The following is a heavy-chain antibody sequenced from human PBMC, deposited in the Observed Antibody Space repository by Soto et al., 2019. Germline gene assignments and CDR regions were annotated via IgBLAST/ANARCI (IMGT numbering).Heavy chain of an antibody. CDR1: GFSISRGGMC. D-gene: IGHD2-15*01. V-gene: IGHV2-70*10. J-gene: IGHJ3*01. CDR2: IDWDDDK. CDR3: ARTPRYCSGGSCYPWAFDV. Sequence: SGPKLENHTHTLTLTCTFAGFSISRGGMCVSWIRQPPGKALEWIARIDWDDDKYYRRTLKTRLSISKDTSKNQVVLTMTNMDPVDTATYYCARTPRYCSGGSCYPWAFDVWGQGTEVTVSS.